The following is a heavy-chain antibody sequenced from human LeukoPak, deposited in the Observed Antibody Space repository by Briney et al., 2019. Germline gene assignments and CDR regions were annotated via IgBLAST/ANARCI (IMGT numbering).Heavy chain of an antibody. D-gene: IGHD2-2*01. CDR2: INPNSGGT. J-gene: IGHJ4*02. Sequence: GASVKVSCKASGYTFTGYYMHWVRQAPGQGLEWMGWINPNSGGTNYAQKFQGRVTMTRDTSISTVYMELSRLRSDDTAVYYCARDSHGICSSTSCPSWGQGTLVTVSS. V-gene: IGHV1-2*02. CDR1: GYTFTGYY. CDR3: ARDSHGICSSTSCPS.